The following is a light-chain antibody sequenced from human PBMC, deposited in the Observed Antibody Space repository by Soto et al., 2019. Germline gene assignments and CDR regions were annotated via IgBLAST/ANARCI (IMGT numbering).Light chain of an antibody. CDR1: QSISSN. CDR3: QQYNNWPPRYT. Sequence: EIVMTQSPSTLSLCPGERATLSCRAIQSISSNLAWYQQKPGPAPRLLIYNASTRATGIPARFSGSGSGTEFTLTNSSLQSEDFAVYYCQQYNNWPPRYTVGQGTKVDIK. J-gene: IGKJ2*01. V-gene: IGKV3-15*01. CDR2: NAS.